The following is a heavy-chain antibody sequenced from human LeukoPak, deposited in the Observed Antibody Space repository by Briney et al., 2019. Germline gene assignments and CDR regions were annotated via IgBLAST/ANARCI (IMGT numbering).Heavy chain of an antibody. CDR2: ISYDGSNK. D-gene: IGHD3-22*01. CDR3: AKDSMIPS. Sequence: GSLRLSCAASGFTFSSYGMHWVRQAPGKGLEWVAVISYDGSNKYYADSVKGRFTISRDNSKNTLYLQMNSLRAEDTAVYYCAKDSMIPSWGQGTLVTVSS. J-gene: IGHJ5*02. V-gene: IGHV3-30*18. CDR1: GFTFSSYG.